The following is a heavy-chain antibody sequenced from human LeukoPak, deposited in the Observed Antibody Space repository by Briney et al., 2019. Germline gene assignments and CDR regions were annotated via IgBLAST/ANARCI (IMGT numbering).Heavy chain of an antibody. J-gene: IGHJ4*02. CDR1: GGSISSYY. CDR3: ARDRAGYSSSWYYFDY. Sequence: SETLSLTCTVSGGSISSYYWSWIRQPPGKGLEWIGYIYYSGSTNYNPSLKSRVTISVDTSKNQFSLKLSSVTAADTGVYYCARDRAGYSSSWYYFDYWGQGTLVTVSS. D-gene: IGHD6-13*01. V-gene: IGHV4-59*01. CDR2: IYYSGST.